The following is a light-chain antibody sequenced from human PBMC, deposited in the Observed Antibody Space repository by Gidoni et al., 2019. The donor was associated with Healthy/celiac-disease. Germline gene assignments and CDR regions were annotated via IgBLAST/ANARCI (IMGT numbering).Light chain of an antibody. CDR2: DVS. Sequence: QSALTQPRSVSGSPVQSVTISCTGTSSAVGGYNYVSWYQQHPGKAPKLMIYDVSKRPAGVPDRFSGSKSGNTASLTISGLQAEDEADYYCCSYAGSYPVVFGGGTKLTVL. V-gene: IGLV2-11*01. CDR1: SSAVGGYNY. J-gene: IGLJ2*01. CDR3: CSYAGSYPVV.